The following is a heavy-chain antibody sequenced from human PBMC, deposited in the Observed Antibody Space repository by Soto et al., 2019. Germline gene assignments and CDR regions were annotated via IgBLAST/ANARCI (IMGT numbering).Heavy chain of an antibody. CDR3: AKATTNGGWFNPFDS. V-gene: IGHV3-23*01. D-gene: IGHD6-19*01. J-gene: IGHJ4*02. CDR1: GFSFVNYA. Sequence: PGGSLGLSCAASGFSFVNYAMNWVRQAPGKGLEWVSGLSGSGTSTYYADSVKGRFTISRDNSRDTLFLQMNGLTADDTAVYYCAKATTNGGWFNPFDSWGQGALVTVSS. CDR2: LSGSGTST.